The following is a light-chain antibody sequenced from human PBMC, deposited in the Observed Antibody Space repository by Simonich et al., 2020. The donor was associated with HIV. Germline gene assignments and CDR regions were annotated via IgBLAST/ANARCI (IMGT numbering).Light chain of an antibody. CDR3: QQYGSSPFT. CDR1: QSVSSN. J-gene: IGKJ3*01. V-gene: IGKV3-20*01. CDR2: DAS. Sequence: EIVMTQSPATLSVSPGERATLSCRASQSVSSNLAWYQQKPGQAPRLLIYDASNRATGIPARFSGSGSGTDFTLTISRLGPEDFAVYYCQQYGSSPFTFGPGTKVDIK.